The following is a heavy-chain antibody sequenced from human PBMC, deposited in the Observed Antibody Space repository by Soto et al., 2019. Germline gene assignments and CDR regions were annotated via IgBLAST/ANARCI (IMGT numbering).Heavy chain of an antibody. V-gene: IGHV3-30-3*01. CDR2: ISYDGSNK. D-gene: IGHD3-10*01. Sequence: SGGSLRLSCAASGFTFSSYAMHWVRQAPGKGLEWVAVISYDGSNKYYADSVKGRFTISRDNSKNTLYLQMNSLRAEDTAVYYCAREDTMVRVFDHWGQGTLATVS. CDR3: AREDTMVRVFDH. J-gene: IGHJ4*02. CDR1: GFTFSSYA.